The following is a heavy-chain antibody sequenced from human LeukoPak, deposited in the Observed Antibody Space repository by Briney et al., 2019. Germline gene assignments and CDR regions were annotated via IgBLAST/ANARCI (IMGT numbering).Heavy chain of an antibody. V-gene: IGHV1-2*02. CDR2: INPNSGGT. D-gene: IGHD3-10*01. CDR1: GYTFTGYY. CDR3: ARDQGFGSAMVRGVIIGPIDY. Sequence: ASVKVSCKASGYTFTGYYMNWVRQAPGHGLEWMGWINPNSGGTNYAQKFQGRVTMTRDTSISTGYMELSRLRSDDTAVYYCARDQGFGSAMVRGVIIGPIDYWRQGALVTVSS. J-gene: IGHJ4*02.